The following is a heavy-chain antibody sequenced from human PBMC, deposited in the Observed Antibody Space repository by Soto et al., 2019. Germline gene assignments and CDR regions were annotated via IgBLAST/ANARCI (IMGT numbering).Heavy chain of an antibody. CDR2: IYHSGST. CDR3: ARVPGP. J-gene: IGHJ5*02. V-gene: IGHV4-30-2*01. Sequence: SVTLCHSCAVSGGYISNGGDSWSGIRQPPGKGLEWIGYIYHSGSTYYNPSLKSRVTISVDRSKNQFSLKLSSVTAADTAVYYCARVPGPWGQGTLVPVSP. D-gene: IGHD3-10*01. CDR1: GGYISNGGDS.